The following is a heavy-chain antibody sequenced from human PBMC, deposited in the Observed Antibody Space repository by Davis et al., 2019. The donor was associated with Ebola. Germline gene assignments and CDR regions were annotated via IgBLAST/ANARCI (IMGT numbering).Heavy chain of an antibody. Sequence: AASVKVSCKASGYTFTAYYMHWVRQAPGQGLEWMGRINANTGGTNYAQNFQGRVTMTRDTTITTAYMELNSLSSDDTALYYCARIRRSENGDLWGRGTLVTVSS. V-gene: IGHV1-2*06. D-gene: IGHD3-3*01. CDR1: GYTFTAYY. J-gene: IGHJ2*01. CDR2: INANTGGT. CDR3: ARIRRSENGDL.